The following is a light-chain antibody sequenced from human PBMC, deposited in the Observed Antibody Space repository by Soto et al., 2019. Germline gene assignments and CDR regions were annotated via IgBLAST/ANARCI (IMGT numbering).Light chain of an antibody. CDR2: GAS. CDR1: QSVSSSF. CDR3: QHYVTSPWA. Sequence: ESVLTQSPGTLSLSPGERATLSCRASQSVSSSFLAWYQQKPGQAPRLLIYGASNRATGIPDRFSGSGSGTDFTLTSRRLEPDDFAVYYCQHYVTSPWAFGQGTNVAIE. J-gene: IGKJ1*01. V-gene: IGKV3-20*01.